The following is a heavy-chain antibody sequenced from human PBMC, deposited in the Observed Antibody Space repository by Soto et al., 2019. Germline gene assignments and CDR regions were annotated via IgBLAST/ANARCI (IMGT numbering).Heavy chain of an antibody. D-gene: IGHD1-7*01. CDR2: IYYSGST. CDR3: ARLNAGTTYYYYGMDV. V-gene: IGHV4-39*01. J-gene: IGHJ6*02. CDR1: GASISSSSYY. Sequence: QLQLHESGPGLVKPSETLSLTCTVSGASISSSSYYWGWIRQPPGKGLEWIGSIYYSGSTYYNPSLKSLVTISVDTSKNQFSLKLSSVTAADTALYYCARLNAGTTYYYYGMDVWGQGTTVTVSS.